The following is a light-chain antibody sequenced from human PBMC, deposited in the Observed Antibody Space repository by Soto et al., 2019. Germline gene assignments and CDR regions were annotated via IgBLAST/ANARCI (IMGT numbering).Light chain of an antibody. Sequence: IHMTQSHSTLSASLGARVTITFRASQSISSYLNWYQQKPGKAPKLLIYTASSLQSGVPSRFSGSGSGTDFTLTISSLQPEDFATYYCQQSYTTPHTFGGGTKVDIK. CDR2: TAS. CDR1: QSISSY. V-gene: IGKV1-39*01. CDR3: QQSYTTPHT. J-gene: IGKJ4*01.